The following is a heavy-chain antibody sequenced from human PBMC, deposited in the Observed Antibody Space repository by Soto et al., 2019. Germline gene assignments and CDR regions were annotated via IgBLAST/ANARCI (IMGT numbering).Heavy chain of an antibody. V-gene: IGHV4-30-4*01. D-gene: IGHD3-22*01. Sequence: SETLSLTCTVSGGSISSGDYYWSWIRQPPGKGLEWIGYIYYSGSTYYNPSLKSRVTISVDTSKNQFSLKLSSVTAADTAVYYCARAHINYYDSSGYYPLGMDVWGQGTTVTVSS. J-gene: IGHJ6*02. CDR1: GGSISSGDYY. CDR3: ARAHINYYDSSGYYPLGMDV. CDR2: IYYSGST.